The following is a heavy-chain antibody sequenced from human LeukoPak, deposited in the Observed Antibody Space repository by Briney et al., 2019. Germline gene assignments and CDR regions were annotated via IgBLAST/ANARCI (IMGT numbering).Heavy chain of an antibody. CDR3: ARGGYCSSTSCYNLDY. J-gene: IGHJ4*02. CDR1: GYTFTSYD. CDR2: MNPNSGNT. D-gene: IGHD2-2*01. V-gene: IGHV1-8*01. Sequence: GASVKVSCEASGYTFTSYDINWVRQATGQGLEWMGWMNPNSGNTGYAQKFQGRVTMTRNTSISTAYMELSSLRSEDTAVYYCARGGYCSSTSCYNLDYWGQGTLVTVSS.